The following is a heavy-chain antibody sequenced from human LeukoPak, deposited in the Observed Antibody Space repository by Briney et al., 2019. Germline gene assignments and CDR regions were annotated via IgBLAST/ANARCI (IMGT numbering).Heavy chain of an antibody. CDR1: GYTFTSYD. CDR2: MNPNSGNT. J-gene: IGHJ6*04. CDR3: ARGLGVVVPMDV. D-gene: IGHD2-2*01. V-gene: IGHV1-8*01. Sequence: GASVKVSCKASGYTFTSYDINWVRQATGRGLEWMGWMNPNSGNTGYAQKFQGRVTMTRNTSISTAYMELSSLRSEDTAVYYCARGLGVVVPMDVWGKGTTVTVSS.